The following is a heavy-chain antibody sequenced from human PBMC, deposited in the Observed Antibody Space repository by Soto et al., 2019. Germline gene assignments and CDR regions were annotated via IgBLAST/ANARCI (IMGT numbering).Heavy chain of an antibody. CDR2: ISGDSNYI. D-gene: IGHD3-22*01. Sequence: PGGSLRLSCAASGFSFSGYNMNWVRQAPGKGLEWVSSISGDSNYIYYADSVQGRFIISRDNAKNSVYLQMNSLRADDTAVYYCARVVYFDRSAYGLWGQGTMVTVS. J-gene: IGHJ3*01. CDR3: ARVVYFDRSAYGL. V-gene: IGHV3-21*01. CDR1: GFSFSGYN.